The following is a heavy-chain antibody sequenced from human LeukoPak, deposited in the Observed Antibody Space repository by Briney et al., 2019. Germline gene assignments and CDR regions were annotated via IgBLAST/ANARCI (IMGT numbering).Heavy chain of an antibody. D-gene: IGHD2-15*01. CDR2: ISAIGGNT. V-gene: IGHV3-23*01. J-gene: IGHJ3*01. CDR3: AKDRDGYCSGGSCFYDALDV. Sequence: GGSLRLSCAASGLTFSSYAMSWVRQAPGKGLEWVSVISAIGGNTYYADSVKGRFTISRDNFKSTLYLQMNSLRAEDTAIYYCAKDRDGYCSGGSCFYDALDVWGQGTMVTVSS. CDR1: GLTFSSYA.